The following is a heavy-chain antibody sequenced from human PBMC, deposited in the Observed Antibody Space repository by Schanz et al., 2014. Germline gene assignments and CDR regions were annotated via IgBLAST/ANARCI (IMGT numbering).Heavy chain of an antibody. J-gene: IGHJ4*02. CDR3: ARHRVYGAFDL. Sequence: QVQLQESGPGLVKPSESLSLTCTVSGGSISSYYWSWIRQPPGKGLEWIGYIYYTASTNYNPSLRSRVTISADTPKTHFPLKRSSVPAADTAVYYCARHRVYGAFDLWGQGTLVTVSS. CDR1: GGSISSYY. D-gene: IGHD4-17*01. V-gene: IGHV4-59*08. CDR2: IYYTAST.